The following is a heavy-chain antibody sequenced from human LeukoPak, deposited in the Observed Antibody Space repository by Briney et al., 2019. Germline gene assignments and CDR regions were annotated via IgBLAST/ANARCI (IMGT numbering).Heavy chain of an antibody. Sequence: PGGSLRLSCAASEFTLSSYAMHWVRQAPGKGLEWVGFFRSKAYGGTTEYAASVKGRFTISRDDSKSIAYLQMNSLKTEDTAVYYCAREQWLVRDYFDYWGQGTLVTVSS. D-gene: IGHD6-19*01. CDR1: EFTLSSYA. CDR2: FRSKAYGGTT. CDR3: AREQWLVRDYFDY. V-gene: IGHV3-49*04. J-gene: IGHJ4*02.